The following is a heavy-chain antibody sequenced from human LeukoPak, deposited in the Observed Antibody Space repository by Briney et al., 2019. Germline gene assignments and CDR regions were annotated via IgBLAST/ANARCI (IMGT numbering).Heavy chain of an antibody. V-gene: IGHV4-30-2*01. CDR3: ARGYCSGGSCYAYYFDY. Sequence: SQTLSLTCAVSGGSISSGGYSWSWIRQPPGKGLEWTGYIYHSGSTYYNPSLKSRVTISVDRSKNQFSLKLSSVTAADTAVYYCARGYCSGGSCYAYYFDYWGQGTLVTVSS. CDR2: IYHSGST. CDR1: GGSISSGGYS. J-gene: IGHJ4*02. D-gene: IGHD2-15*01.